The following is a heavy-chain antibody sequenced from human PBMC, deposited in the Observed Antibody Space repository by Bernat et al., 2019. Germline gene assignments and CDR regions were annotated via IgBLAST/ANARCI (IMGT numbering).Heavy chain of an antibody. D-gene: IGHD1-26*01. CDR3: AKPGRQWELRSYFDY. V-gene: IGHV3-30-3*02. Sequence: QVQLVESGGGVVQPGRSLRLSCAASGFTFSSYAMHWVRQAPGKGLEWVAVISYDGSNKYYADSVKGRFTISRDNSKNTLYLQMNSLRAEDTAVYYCAKPGRQWELRSYFDYWGQGTLVTVSS. CDR1: GFTFSSYA. J-gene: IGHJ4*02. CDR2: ISYDGSNK.